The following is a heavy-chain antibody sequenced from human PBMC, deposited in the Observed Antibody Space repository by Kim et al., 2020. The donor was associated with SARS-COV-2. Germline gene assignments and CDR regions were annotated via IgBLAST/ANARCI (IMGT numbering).Heavy chain of an antibody. V-gene: IGHV1-46*01. Sequence: QGRVTMTRDTSTSTVYMELSSLRSEDTAVYYCARGPYIVVVVAATPWFDPWGQGTLVTVSS. D-gene: IGHD2-15*01. CDR3: ARGPYIVVVVAATPWFDP. J-gene: IGHJ5*02.